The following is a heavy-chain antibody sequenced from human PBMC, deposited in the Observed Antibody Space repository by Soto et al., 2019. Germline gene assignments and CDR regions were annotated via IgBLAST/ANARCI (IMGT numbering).Heavy chain of an antibody. CDR3: ARYNAASGTYYFDY. Sequence: PSETLSLTCAVSGGSVSSTYWWSWVRHPPGKGLGWIGEIYHSGSANYNPSLKSRVTISVDNSKNQFSLNLNSVTAADTAVYYCARYNAASGTYYFDYWGQGTLVTVSS. CDR2: IYHSGSA. J-gene: IGHJ4*02. V-gene: IGHV4-4*02. CDR1: GGSVSSTYW. D-gene: IGHD6-13*01.